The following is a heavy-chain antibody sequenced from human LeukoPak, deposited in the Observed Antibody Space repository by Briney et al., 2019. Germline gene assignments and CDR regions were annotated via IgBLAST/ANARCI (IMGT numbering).Heavy chain of an antibody. CDR3: AREKSTVFDY. V-gene: IGHV3-11*04. CDR1: GFTFSDYY. CDR2: VSSSGSII. Sequence: GGSLRLSCAASGFTFSDYYMSWIRQAPGKGLEWVSYVSSSGSIISYADSVKGRFTISRDNAKNSLYLQMNSLRAEDTAVYYCAREKSTVFDYWGQGALVTISS. D-gene: IGHD4-17*01. J-gene: IGHJ4*02.